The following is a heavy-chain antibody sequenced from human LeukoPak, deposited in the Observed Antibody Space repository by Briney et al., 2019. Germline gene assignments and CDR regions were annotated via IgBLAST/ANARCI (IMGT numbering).Heavy chain of an antibody. J-gene: IGHJ3*02. V-gene: IGHV3-48*01. CDR2: ISSSSSTI. Sequence: PGGSLRLSCAASGFTFSSMNWVRQAPGKGLEWVSYISSSSSTIYYADSVKGRFTISRDNAKNSLYLQMNSLRAEDTAVYYCARGLGAHGAFDIWGQGTMVTVSS. CDR3: ARGLGAHGAFDI. CDR1: GFTFSS. D-gene: IGHD3-9*01.